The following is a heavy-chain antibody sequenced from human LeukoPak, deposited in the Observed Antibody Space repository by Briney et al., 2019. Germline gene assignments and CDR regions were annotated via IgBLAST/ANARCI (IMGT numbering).Heavy chain of an antibody. Sequence: SETLSLTCTVSGGSISSSSYYWGWIRQPPGKGLEWIGSIYYSGSTYYNPSLKSRVTISVDTSKNQFSLKLSSVTAADTAVYYCARRAAAGFLFDPWGQGTLVTVSS. J-gene: IGHJ5*02. CDR3: ARRAAAGFLFDP. D-gene: IGHD6-13*01. CDR1: GGSISSSSYY. CDR2: IYYSGST. V-gene: IGHV4-39*01.